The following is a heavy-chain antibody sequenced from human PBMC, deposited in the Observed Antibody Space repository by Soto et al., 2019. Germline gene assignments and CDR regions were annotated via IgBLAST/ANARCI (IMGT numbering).Heavy chain of an antibody. J-gene: IGHJ4*02. CDR2: IHYSGTT. CDR1: GGSMRNYF. CDR3: PAGEASSRNLAQYYLDF. D-gene: IGHD6-13*01. V-gene: IGHV4-59*01. Sequence: PSETLSLTCTVSGGSMRNYFWTWIRQPPGKGLEWIGYIHYSGTTSFFPSYNPSLRSRVTISEDTSKNQFPLKLLSVTTADTAVYFCPAGEASSRNLAQYYLDFWGQGTLVTVSS.